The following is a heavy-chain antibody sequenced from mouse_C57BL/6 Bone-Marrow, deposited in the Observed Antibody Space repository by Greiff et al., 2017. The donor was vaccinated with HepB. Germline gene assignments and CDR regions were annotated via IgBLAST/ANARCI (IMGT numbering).Heavy chain of an antibody. CDR1: GFTFNTYA. CDR2: IRSKSSNYAT. V-gene: IGHV10-3*01. CDR3: VREDIYYGYVWFAY. J-gene: IGHJ3*01. D-gene: IGHD2-2*01. Sequence: EVQLVESGGGLVQPKGSLKLSCAASGFTFNTYAMHWVRQAPGKGLEWVARIRSKSSNYATYYADSVKDRFTISRDDSQSMLYLQMNNLKTEDTAMYYCVREDIYYGYVWFAYWGQGTLVTVSA.